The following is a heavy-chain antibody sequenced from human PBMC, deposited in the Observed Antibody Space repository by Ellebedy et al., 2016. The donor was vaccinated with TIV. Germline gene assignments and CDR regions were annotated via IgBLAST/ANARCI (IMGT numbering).Heavy chain of an antibody. CDR2: ISFDGNNK. V-gene: IGHV3-30-3*01. D-gene: IGHD3-16*01. Sequence: GESLKISCAASGFPFSNYVMYWVRQAPGEGLEWVAVISFDGNNKYYADSVKGRFTISRDNAKRSLFLQMNSLRVDDTAVYYCVTWGQSYGRWGQGSLVTISS. J-gene: IGHJ4*02. CDR3: VTWGQSYGR. CDR1: GFPFSNYV.